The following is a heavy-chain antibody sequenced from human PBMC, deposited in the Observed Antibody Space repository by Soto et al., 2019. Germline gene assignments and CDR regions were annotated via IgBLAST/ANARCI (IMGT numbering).Heavy chain of an antibody. Sequence: GESLKISCKGSGYSFTSYWIGWVRQMPGKGLDCMGIIYPGDSDTRYSPSFQGQVTISADKSISTAYLQWSSLKASDTAMYYCAGLLPAYYYASSGYPAAHAVDIWGQGTMVTVSS. J-gene: IGHJ3*02. CDR2: IYPGDSDT. CDR3: AGLLPAYYYASSGYPAAHAVDI. D-gene: IGHD3-22*01. V-gene: IGHV5-51*01. CDR1: GYSFTSYW.